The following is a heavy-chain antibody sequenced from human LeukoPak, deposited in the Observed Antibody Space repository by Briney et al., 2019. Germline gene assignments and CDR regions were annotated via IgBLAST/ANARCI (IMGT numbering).Heavy chain of an antibody. V-gene: IGHV3-30*03. Sequence: GRSLRLSCAASGFSFSNFGLHWVRQAPGKGLEWVAVISYDGSLKYYLDSVKGRFTMSRDNSKNTLYLQMNSLRAEDTAVYYCARERLALYYYYGMDVWGKGTTVTVSS. D-gene: IGHD6-19*01. CDR2: ISYDGSLK. J-gene: IGHJ6*04. CDR3: ARERLALYYYYGMDV. CDR1: GFSFSNFG.